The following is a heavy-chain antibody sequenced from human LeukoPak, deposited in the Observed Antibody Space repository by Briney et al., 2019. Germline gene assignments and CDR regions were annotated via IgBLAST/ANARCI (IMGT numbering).Heavy chain of an antibody. D-gene: IGHD4-23*01. CDR3: ARSQGGNTLWFDP. J-gene: IGHJ5*02. V-gene: IGHV1-2*02. CDR1: GYTFIDYY. CDR2: INPNSGGT. Sequence: ASVKVSCKASGYTFIDYYMHWVRQAPGQGLEWMGWINPNSGGTNYAQRFQGRVTMTRDTSISTVYMELSRLRSDDTAVYYCARSQGGNTLWFDPWGQGTLVTVSS.